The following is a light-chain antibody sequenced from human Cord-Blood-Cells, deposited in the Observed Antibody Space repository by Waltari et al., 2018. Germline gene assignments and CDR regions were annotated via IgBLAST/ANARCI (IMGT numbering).Light chain of an antibody. V-gene: IGLV1-47*01. Sequence: QSVLTQPPSPSGTPGQRVTISCSGRSPNIGSNYVYWYQQLPGTAPKILIYRNKQRPSGVPDRFSGSKSGTSASLAISGLRSEDEADYYCAAWDDSLSGPVFGGGTKLTVL. J-gene: IGLJ3*02. CDR1: SPNIGSNY. CDR3: AAWDDSLSGPV. CDR2: RNK.